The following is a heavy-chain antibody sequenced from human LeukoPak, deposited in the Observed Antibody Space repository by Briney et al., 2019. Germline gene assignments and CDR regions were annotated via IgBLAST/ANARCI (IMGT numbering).Heavy chain of an antibody. CDR1: GGSISSSSYY. V-gene: IGHV4-39*01. CDR3: ASRYCSGGSCYPFDY. J-gene: IGHJ4*02. CDR2: VYYSGRT. D-gene: IGHD2-15*01. Sequence: SETLSLTCTVSGGSISSSSYYWGWIRQPPGKGLEWIGSVYYSGRTYYNPSLKSRVTISVDTSNNQFSLKLSSVTAADTAVYYCASRYCSGGSCYPFDYWGQGTLVTVSS.